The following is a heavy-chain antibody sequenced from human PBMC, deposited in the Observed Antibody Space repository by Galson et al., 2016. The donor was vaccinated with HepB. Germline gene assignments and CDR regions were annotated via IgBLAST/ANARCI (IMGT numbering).Heavy chain of an antibody. Sequence: SETLSLTCTVSGDSTSSYYWSWIRQPPGKGLEWIGYISYSGSTDYNPSLKSRVTISGDTSKNQFSLKLSSVTAADTAMYYCARLRSLRRLLFDYWGQGTLVTVPS. CDR1: GDSTSSYY. CDR2: ISYSGST. D-gene: IGHD3-16*01. J-gene: IGHJ4*02. V-gene: IGHV4-59*08. CDR3: ARLRSLRRLLFDY.